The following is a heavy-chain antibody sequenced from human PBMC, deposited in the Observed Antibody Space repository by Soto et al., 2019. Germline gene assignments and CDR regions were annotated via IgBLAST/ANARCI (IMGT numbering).Heavy chain of an antibody. CDR1: GFTFSSYG. Sequence: QVQLVESGGGVVQPGRSLRLSCAASGFTFSSYGMHWVRQAPGKGLEWVAVISYDGSNKYYADSVKGRFTISRDNSKNTPYLQMNSLRAEDTAVYYCAKDFDIVVVVAANYYMDVWGKGTTVTVSS. J-gene: IGHJ6*03. CDR3: AKDFDIVVVVAANYYMDV. CDR2: ISYDGSNK. V-gene: IGHV3-30*18. D-gene: IGHD2-15*01.